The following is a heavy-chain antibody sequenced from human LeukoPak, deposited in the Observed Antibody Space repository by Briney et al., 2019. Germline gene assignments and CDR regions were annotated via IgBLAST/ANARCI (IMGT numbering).Heavy chain of an antibody. CDR3: ARDNLDFFDY. J-gene: IGHJ4*02. V-gene: IGHV3-21*01. CDR2: ISISSNYI. CDR1: GFTFSRYS. Sequence: GGSLRLSCAASGFTFSRYSMNWVRQAPGKGLEWVSSISISSNYIYYADSVKGQFTISRDNAKNSLYLQVNSLRAEDTAVYYCARDNLDFFDYWGQGTLVTVSP.